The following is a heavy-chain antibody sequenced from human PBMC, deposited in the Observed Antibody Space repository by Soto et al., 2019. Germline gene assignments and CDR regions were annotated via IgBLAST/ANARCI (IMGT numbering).Heavy chain of an antibody. CDR3: VQTTGWPGFDF. V-gene: IGHV3-53*01. CDR2: IYGGGTT. CDR1: GFAVSSKY. D-gene: IGHD6-19*01. J-gene: IGHJ4*02. Sequence: EVQLVESGGGLIQPGGSLRLSCAASGFAVSSKYMTWVRQAPGKGLEWVSVIYGGGTTYYADSVKGRFTISRDTSKNTLYLQMNSLSAEPTAVYYCVQTTGWPGFDFWGQGTLVTVSS.